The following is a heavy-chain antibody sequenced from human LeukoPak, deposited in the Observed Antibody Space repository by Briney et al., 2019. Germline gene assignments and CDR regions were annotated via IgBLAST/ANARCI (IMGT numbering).Heavy chain of an antibody. CDR1: GGSISSYY. CDR3: ARDSGYYDLDY. J-gene: IGHJ4*02. CDR2: IYYSGST. V-gene: IGHV4-59*01. Sequence: SETLSLTCTVSGGSISSYYWSWIRQPPGKGLEWIGYIYYSGSTNYNPSLKSRVTISVDTSKSQFSLKLSSVTAADTAVYYCARDSGYYDLDYWGQGTLVTVSS. D-gene: IGHD3-22*01.